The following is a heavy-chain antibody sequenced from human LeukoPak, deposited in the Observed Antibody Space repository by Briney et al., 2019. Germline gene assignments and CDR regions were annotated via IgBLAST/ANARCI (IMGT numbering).Heavy chain of an antibody. CDR3: ARDEGSRDYGGNPIAFDI. V-gene: IGHV3-21*01. Sequence: GGSLRLSCAASGFTFSSYSMNWVRQAPGKGLEWVSSICSSSSYIYYADSVKGRFTISRDNAKNSLYLQMNSLRAEDTAVYYCARDEGSRDYGGNPIAFDIWGEGTMGTVSS. CDR1: GFTFSSYS. CDR2: ICSSSSYI. D-gene: IGHD4-23*01. J-gene: IGHJ3*02.